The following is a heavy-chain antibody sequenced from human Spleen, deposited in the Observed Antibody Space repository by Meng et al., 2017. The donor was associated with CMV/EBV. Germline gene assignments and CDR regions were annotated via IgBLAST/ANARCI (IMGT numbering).Heavy chain of an antibody. Sequence: ASVKVSCKASGYTFSNYGITWVRQAPGQGLEWMGWVSAYGGNTNYAQKLQGRVTMTTDTSTSTAYMELRSLRSDDTAVYYCAKGSNWFDPWGQGTLVTVSS. CDR3: AKGSNWFDP. CDR1: GYTFSNYG. V-gene: IGHV1-18*01. CDR2: VSAYGGNT. J-gene: IGHJ5*02.